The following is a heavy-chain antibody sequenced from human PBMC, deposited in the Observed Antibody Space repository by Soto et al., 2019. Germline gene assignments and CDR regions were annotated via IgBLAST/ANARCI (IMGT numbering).Heavy chain of an antibody. Sequence: QVQLQELGPGLVKPSQTLSLTCIVSGDSISRGGYFWTWIRQHPGKGLEWIGYIYDSGSAFYNPSLKSRVTMSVDTSKNQFSLNLRSVTAADTAVFYCARGILRPNHYMDVWGKGTAVAVSS. V-gene: IGHV4-31*03. J-gene: IGHJ6*03. CDR1: GDSISRGGYF. CDR2: IYDSGSA. D-gene: IGHD1-26*01. CDR3: ARGILRPNHYMDV.